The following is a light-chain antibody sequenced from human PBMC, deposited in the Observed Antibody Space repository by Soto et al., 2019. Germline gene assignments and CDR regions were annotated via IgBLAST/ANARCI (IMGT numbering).Light chain of an antibody. J-gene: IGLJ3*02. CDR1: SSDVGRYSY. CDR3: AAWDDSLSGWV. Sequence: QSALTQPRSVSGSPGQSVSISCTGTSSDVGRYSYVSWYQQHPGKAPKLMIYDVSERPSGVPDRFSGSKSGNTASLTISGLRSEDEADYYCAAWDDSLSGWVFGGGTKLTVL. V-gene: IGLV2-11*01. CDR2: DVS.